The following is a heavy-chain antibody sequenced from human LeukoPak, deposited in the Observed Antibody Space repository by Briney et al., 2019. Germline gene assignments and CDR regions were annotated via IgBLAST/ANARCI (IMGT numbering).Heavy chain of an antibody. V-gene: IGHV3-23*01. CDR2: ISGSGGST. Sequence: GRSLRLSCAASGFTFSSYAMSWVRQAPGKGLEWVSAISGSGGSTYYADFVKGRFTISRDNSKNTLYLQMNSLRAEDTAVYYCAKAPRSGMIVVALYYFDYWGQGTLVTVSS. D-gene: IGHD3-22*01. CDR3: AKAPRSGMIVVALYYFDY. CDR1: GFTFSSYA. J-gene: IGHJ4*02.